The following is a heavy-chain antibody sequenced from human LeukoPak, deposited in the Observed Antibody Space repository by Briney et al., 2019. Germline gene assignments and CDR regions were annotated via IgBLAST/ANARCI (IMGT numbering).Heavy chain of an antibody. D-gene: IGHD6-19*01. V-gene: IGHV4-38-2*01. Sequence: SETLSLTCAVSGYSISSGYYWGWIRQPPGKGLEWIGSIYHSGSTYYNPSLKSRVTISVDTSMNQFSLKLSSVTAADTAVYYCARHDLGGWYGDWYFDLWGRGTLVTVSS. CDR3: ARHDLGGWYGDWYFDL. CDR1: GYSISSGYY. J-gene: IGHJ2*01. CDR2: IYHSGST.